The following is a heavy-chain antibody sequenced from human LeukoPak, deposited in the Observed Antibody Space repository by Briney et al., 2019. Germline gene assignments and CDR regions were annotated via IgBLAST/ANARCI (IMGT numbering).Heavy chain of an antibody. V-gene: IGHV3-21*01. J-gene: IGHJ4*02. CDR1: GFTFSSYS. CDR2: ISSSSSYI. Sequence: GGSLRLSCAASGFTFSSYSMNWVRQAPGKGLEWVSSISSSSSYIYYADSVKGRFTISRDNVKNSLYLQMNSLRAEDTAVYYCARGSGTQVWSSFDSWGQGTLVTVSS. CDR3: ARGSGTQVWSSFDS. D-gene: IGHD3-10*01.